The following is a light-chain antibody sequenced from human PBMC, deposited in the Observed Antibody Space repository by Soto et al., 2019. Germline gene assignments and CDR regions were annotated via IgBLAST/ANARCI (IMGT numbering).Light chain of an antibody. Sequence: QSVLTQPPSVSGAPGQRVTISCTGSSSNIGAGYDVHWYQQLPGTAPNLLIYGNNNRPSGVPDRFSGSKSGTSASLAITGLQAEDEADYYCQSYDSSMSPYVFGTGTKLTVL. V-gene: IGLV1-40*01. CDR3: QSYDSSMSPYV. J-gene: IGLJ1*01. CDR2: GNN. CDR1: SSNIGAGYD.